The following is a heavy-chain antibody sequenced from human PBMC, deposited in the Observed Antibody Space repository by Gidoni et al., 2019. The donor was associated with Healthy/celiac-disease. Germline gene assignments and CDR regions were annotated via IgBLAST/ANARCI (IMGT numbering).Heavy chain of an antibody. CDR2: IWYDGSNK. V-gene: IGHV3-33*01. J-gene: IGHJ4*02. D-gene: IGHD3-3*01. Sequence: QVPPVESGGGVVQPGRSLRLSCAASGFPSSSYGMHWVPQAPGKGLEWVAVIWYDGSNKYYADSVKGRFTISRDNSKNTLYLQMNSLRAEDTAVYYCAREARTILGVADYWGQGTLVTVSS. CDR1: GFPSSSYG. CDR3: AREARTILGVADY.